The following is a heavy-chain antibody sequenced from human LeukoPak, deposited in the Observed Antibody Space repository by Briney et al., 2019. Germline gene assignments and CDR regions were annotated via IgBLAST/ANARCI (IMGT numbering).Heavy chain of an antibody. D-gene: IGHD2-15*01. CDR3: ARDIGCSGVSCYFRYYYGMDV. Sequence: QPGGSLRLSCAASGFTFVSYGMHWVRQAPGKGLEWVAVIWYDGSNKYYADSVKGRFTISRDNSKKTLYLQMNSLRAEDTAVYYCARDIGCSGVSCYFRYYYGMDVWGQGTTVTVSS. V-gene: IGHV3-33*01. J-gene: IGHJ6*02. CDR1: GFTFVSYG. CDR2: IWYDGSNK.